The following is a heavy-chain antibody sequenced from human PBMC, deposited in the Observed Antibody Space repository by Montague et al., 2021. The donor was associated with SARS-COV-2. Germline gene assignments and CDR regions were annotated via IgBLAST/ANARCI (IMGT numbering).Heavy chain of an antibody. Sequence: SETLSLTCNVSGGSISSSTYYWGWIRQPPGKGLEWIGNLYNGGTTYYSPSLKSRVTISVATSKNSFPLNMASGTAADTAWYYCARTSNLRESASGNYYYHAMDVWGQGTTVTVSS. D-gene: IGHD3-10*01. CDR3: ARTSNLRESASGNYYYHAMDV. V-gene: IGHV4-39*02. CDR1: GGSISSSTYY. CDR2: LYNGGTT. J-gene: IGHJ6*02.